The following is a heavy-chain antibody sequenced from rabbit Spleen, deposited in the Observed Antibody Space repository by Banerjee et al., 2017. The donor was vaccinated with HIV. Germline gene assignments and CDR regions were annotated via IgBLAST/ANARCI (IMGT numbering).Heavy chain of an antibody. J-gene: IGHJ6*01. D-gene: IGHD2-1*01. V-gene: IGHV1S45*01. CDR1: GVSLSDKDV. Sequence: EQLEESGGGLVKPEGSLTLTCKASGVSLSDKDVMCWVRQAPGKGLEWIACVNIVTGKSVYASWAKGRFTMSRTSSTTVTLQMTSLTAADTATYFCARGSATMTLVITGYYLSLWGPGTLVTVS. CDR3: ARGSATMTLVITGYYLSL. CDR2: VNIVTGKS.